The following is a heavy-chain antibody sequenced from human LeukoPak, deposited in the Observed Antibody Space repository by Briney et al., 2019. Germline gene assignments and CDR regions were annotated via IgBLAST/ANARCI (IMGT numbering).Heavy chain of an antibody. CDR2: IDWNSSNM. CDR3: AKDRSSTLDDAFDF. Sequence: AGGSLRLSCAASGFTFGDYAMHWVRKTPGKGLEWVSGIDWNSSNMVYADSVKGRFTISRDNAKNSLYLQMTSLRAEDMALYYCAKDRSSTLDDAFDFWGQGTMVTVSS. J-gene: IGHJ3*01. V-gene: IGHV3-9*03. D-gene: IGHD2-2*01. CDR1: GFTFGDYA.